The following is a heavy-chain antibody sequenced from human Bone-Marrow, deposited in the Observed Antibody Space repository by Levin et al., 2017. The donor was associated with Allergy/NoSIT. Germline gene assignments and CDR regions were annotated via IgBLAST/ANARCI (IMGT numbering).Heavy chain of an antibody. D-gene: IGHD1-26*01. J-gene: IGHJ6*02. CDR2: ISSSSAIT. V-gene: IGHV3-48*01. CDR3: ARDIVGIGSGASWYYYGMDV. Sequence: GESLKISCAASGFTFSSYGFNWVRQAPGKGLEWLSYISSSSAITYSTDSVKGRFTISRDNAKNEVSLQMNSLRAEDTAVYYCARDIVGIGSGASWYYYGMDVWGQGTTVTVSS. CDR1: GFTFSSYG.